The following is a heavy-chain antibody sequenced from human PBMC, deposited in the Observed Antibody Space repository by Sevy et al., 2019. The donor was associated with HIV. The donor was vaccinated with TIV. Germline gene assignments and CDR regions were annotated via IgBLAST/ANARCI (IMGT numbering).Heavy chain of an antibody. D-gene: IGHD1-26*01. CDR3: TRWSGSQSIFDY. V-gene: IGHV3-49*04. J-gene: IGHJ4*02. CDR1: GIIFGDYG. Sequence: GGSLRLSCTASGIIFGDYGMSWVRQAPGKGLEWIAFFKSKIHGGTTENAASVKGRFTISRDDSKNIVYLQMSNLKTEDTAVYYCTRWSGSQSIFDYWGQGTLVTVSS. CDR2: FKSKIHGGTT.